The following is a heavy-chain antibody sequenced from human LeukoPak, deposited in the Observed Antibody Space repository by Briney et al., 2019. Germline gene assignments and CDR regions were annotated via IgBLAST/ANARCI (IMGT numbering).Heavy chain of an antibody. Sequence: GGSLRLSCAASGFTFSSYAMSWVRQAPGKGLEWVSAISGSGGSTYYADSVKGRFTISRDNSKNTLYLQMNSLRAEDTAVYYCAKDRAYYDSSGYYYHWGQGTLVTVSS. CDR2: ISGSGGST. CDR3: AKDRAYYDSSGYYYH. J-gene: IGHJ5*02. CDR1: GFTFSSYA. V-gene: IGHV3-23*01. D-gene: IGHD3-22*01.